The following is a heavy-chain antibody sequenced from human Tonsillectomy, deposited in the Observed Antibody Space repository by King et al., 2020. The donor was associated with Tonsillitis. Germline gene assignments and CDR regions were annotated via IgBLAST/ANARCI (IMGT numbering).Heavy chain of an antibody. CDR2: ISWDGGST. CDR1: GFTFDDYT. V-gene: IGHV3-43*01. CDR3: AKDNGSGSYYGGAFDI. Sequence: EVQLVESGGVVVQPGGSLRLSCAASGFTFDDYTMHWVRQAPGKGLEWVSLISWDGGSTYYADSVKGRFTISRDNSKNSLYLQMNSLRTEDTALYYCAKDNGSGSYYGGAFDIWGQGTLVTVSS. D-gene: IGHD1-26*01. J-gene: IGHJ3*02.